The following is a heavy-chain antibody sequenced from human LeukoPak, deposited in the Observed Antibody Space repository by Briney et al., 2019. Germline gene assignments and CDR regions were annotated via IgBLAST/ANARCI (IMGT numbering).Heavy chain of an antibody. CDR1: GFTFSSYW. J-gene: IGHJ6*02. Sequence: PGGSLRLSCAASGFTFSSYWMHWVRQAPGKGPVWVSRINSDGSSTSYADSVKGRFTISRDNAKNTLYLQMNSLRAEDTAVYYCARDGYNLYGMDVWGQGTTVTVSS. CDR2: INSDGSST. D-gene: IGHD1-14*01. CDR3: ARDGYNLYGMDV. V-gene: IGHV3-74*01.